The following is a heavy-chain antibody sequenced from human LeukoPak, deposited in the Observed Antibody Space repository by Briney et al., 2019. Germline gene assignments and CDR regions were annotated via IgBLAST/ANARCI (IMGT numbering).Heavy chain of an antibody. Sequence: SETLSLTCTVSGGSISSGGYYWGWIRQPPGKGLEWIGSIYYSGSTYYNPSLKSRVTISVDTSKNQFSLKLSSVTAADTAVYYCARGYYDSSGYYIDYWGQGTLVTVSS. CDR3: ARGYYDSSGYYIDY. CDR2: IYYSGST. D-gene: IGHD3-22*01. J-gene: IGHJ4*02. V-gene: IGHV4-39*01. CDR1: GGSISSGGYY.